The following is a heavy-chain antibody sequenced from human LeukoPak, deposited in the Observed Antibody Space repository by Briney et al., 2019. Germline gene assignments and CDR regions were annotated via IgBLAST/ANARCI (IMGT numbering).Heavy chain of an antibody. Sequence: GGSLRPSCAASGFTFSNYGMSWVRQAPGKGLEWVSAISGSGGSTYYADSVKGRFTISRDNSKNTLYLQMNSLRAEDTAVYYCAKDLLRWELLRCFDYWGQGTLVTVSS. CDR1: GFTFSNYG. J-gene: IGHJ4*02. D-gene: IGHD1-26*01. CDR3: AKDLLRWELLRCFDY. CDR2: ISGSGGST. V-gene: IGHV3-23*01.